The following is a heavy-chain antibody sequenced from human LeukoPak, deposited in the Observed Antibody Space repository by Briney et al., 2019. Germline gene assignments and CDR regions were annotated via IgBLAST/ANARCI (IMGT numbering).Heavy chain of an antibody. CDR2: ISYDGSNK. D-gene: IGHD5-18*01. V-gene: IGHV3-30-3*01. CDR3: ARDMSSMVSSYFDY. CDR1: GFTFSSYA. Sequence: PGGSLRLSCAASGFTFSSYAMHWVRQAPGKGLEWVAVISYDGSNKYYPDSVKGRFTISRDNSKNTLYLQMNSLRAEDTAVYYCARDMSSMVSSYFDYWGQGTLVTVSS. J-gene: IGHJ4*02.